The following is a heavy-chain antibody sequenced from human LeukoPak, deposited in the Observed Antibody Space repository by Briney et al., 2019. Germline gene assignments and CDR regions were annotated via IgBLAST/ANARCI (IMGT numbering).Heavy chain of an antibody. Sequence: GGSLRLSCAASGFTFSSYAMSWVRQAPGKGLEWVSAISGSGGNTYYIDSVKGRFTISRDNSKNTLYLQMNSLRAEDTAVYYCARGPSGYHNTGGQGTLVTVSS. D-gene: IGHD5-12*01. V-gene: IGHV3-23*01. CDR3: ARGPSGYHNT. CDR1: GFTFSSYA. CDR2: ISGSGGNT. J-gene: IGHJ4*02.